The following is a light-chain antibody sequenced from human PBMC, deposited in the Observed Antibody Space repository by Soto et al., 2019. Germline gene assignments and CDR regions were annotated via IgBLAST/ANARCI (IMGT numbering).Light chain of an antibody. CDR3: QQRSNWPPLIT. Sequence: EIVLTQSPATLSLSPGERATLSCRASQSVSSYLAWYQQKPVQAPRLLIYDASNRATGIPARFSGSGSGTDFTLTISTLEPEEFAVYYGQQRSNWPPLITFGPGTKVDIK. J-gene: IGKJ3*01. V-gene: IGKV3-11*01. CDR1: QSVSSY. CDR2: DAS.